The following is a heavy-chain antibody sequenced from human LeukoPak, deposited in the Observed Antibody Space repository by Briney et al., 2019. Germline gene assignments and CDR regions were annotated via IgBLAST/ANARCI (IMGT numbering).Heavy chain of an antibody. CDR3: TSNHDSSGYTPDY. CDR1: GFTFGDYA. CDR2: IRSKAYGGTT. D-gene: IGHD3-22*01. Sequence: QSGGSLRLSCTAPGFTFGDYAMTWFRQAPGKGLEWVTFIRSKAYGGTTEYAASVKGRFTISRDDSKSIAYLQMNSLKTEDTAVYYCTSNHDSSGYTPDYWGQGTLVTVSS. J-gene: IGHJ4*02. V-gene: IGHV3-49*03.